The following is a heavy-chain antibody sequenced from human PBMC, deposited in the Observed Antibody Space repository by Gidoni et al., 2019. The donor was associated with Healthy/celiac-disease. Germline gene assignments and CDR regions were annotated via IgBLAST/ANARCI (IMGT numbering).Heavy chain of an antibody. CDR3: ARGRVVKPYYFDY. V-gene: IGHV4-34*01. CDR2: INHSGST. D-gene: IGHD3-3*01. CDR1: GGSFSGYY. J-gene: IGHJ4*02. Sequence: QVQLQQWGAGLLKPSETLSLTFAVYGGSFSGYYWSWIRQPPGKGLEWIGEINHSGSTNYNPSLKSRVTISVDTSKNQFSLKLSSVTAADTAVYYCARGRVVKPYYFDYWGQGTLVTVSS.